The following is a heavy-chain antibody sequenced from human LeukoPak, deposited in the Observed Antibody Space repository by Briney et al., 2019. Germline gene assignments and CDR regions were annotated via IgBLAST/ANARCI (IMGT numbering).Heavy chain of an antibody. V-gene: IGHV1-3*01. Sequence: ASVKVSCKASGYTFTSYAMHWVRQAPGQRLEWMGWINAGNGNTKYSQKFQGRVTITRDTSASTAYMELSSLRSEDTAVYYCANNYGSGTYYYGMDVWGQGTTVTVSS. CDR3: ANNYGSGTYYYGMDV. CDR2: INAGNGNT. J-gene: IGHJ6*02. D-gene: IGHD3-10*01. CDR1: GYTFTSYA.